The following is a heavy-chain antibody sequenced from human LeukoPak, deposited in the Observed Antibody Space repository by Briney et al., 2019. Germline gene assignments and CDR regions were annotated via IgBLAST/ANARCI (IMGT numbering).Heavy chain of an antibody. CDR2: IYYSGST. D-gene: IGHD2-15*01. CDR1: GGSISSYY. CDR3: ARGGRRTLFRYCSGGSRYWDY. J-gene: IGHJ4*02. V-gene: IGHV4-59*12. Sequence: SETLSLTCTVSGGSISSYYWSWIRQPPGKGLEWIGYIYYSGSTNYNPSLKSRVTISVKTSKNQFSLKLRSVTAADTAVYYCARGGRRTLFRYCSGGSRYWDYWGQGTLVTVSS.